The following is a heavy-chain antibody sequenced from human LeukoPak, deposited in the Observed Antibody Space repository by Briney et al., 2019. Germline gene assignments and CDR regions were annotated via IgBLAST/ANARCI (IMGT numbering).Heavy chain of an antibody. Sequence: SETLSLTCTVSGGSISSYYWSWIRQPPGKGLEWIGYIYYSGSTNYNPSLKSRVTISVDTSKNQLSLKLSSVTAADTAVYYCARSDFWSGSIDYWGQGTLVTVSS. CDR1: GGSISSYY. D-gene: IGHD3-3*01. V-gene: IGHV4-59*01. CDR2: IYYSGST. CDR3: ARSDFWSGSIDY. J-gene: IGHJ4*02.